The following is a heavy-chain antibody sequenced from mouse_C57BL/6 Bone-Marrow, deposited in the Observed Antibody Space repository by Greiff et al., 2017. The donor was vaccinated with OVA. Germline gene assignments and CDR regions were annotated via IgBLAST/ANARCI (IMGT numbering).Heavy chain of an antibody. Sequence: EVKLMESGGGLVKPGGSLKLSCAASGFTFSDYGMHWVRQAPEKGLGWVAYISSGSSTIYYADTVKGRFTISRDNAKNTLFLQMTSLRSEDTAMEYCARTVTTYVDVGGTGTAVTVTA. D-gene: IGHD2-3*01. J-gene: IGHJ1*03. V-gene: IGHV5-17*01. CDR3: ARTVTTYVDV. CDR2: ISSGSSTI. CDR1: GFTFSDYG.